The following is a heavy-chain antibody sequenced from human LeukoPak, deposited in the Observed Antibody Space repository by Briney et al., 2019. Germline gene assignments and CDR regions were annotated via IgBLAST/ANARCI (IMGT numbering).Heavy chain of an antibody. J-gene: IGHJ4*02. CDR3: ARYYYDSSAFYNLDY. CDR2: IFYSGGT. D-gene: IGHD3-22*01. CDR1: GGSINTPNYY. V-gene: IGHV4-39*07. Sequence: SETLSLTCTVSGGSINTPNYYWGWIRQTPGKGLEWIGNIFYSGGTYYSPSLTSRVTISLDTSKNQFSLKLSSVTAADTAVYYCARYYYDSSAFYNLDYWGQGTLVTVSS.